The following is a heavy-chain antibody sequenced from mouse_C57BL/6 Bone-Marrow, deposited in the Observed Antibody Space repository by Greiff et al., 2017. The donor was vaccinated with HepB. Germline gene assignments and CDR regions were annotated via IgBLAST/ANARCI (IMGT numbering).Heavy chain of an antibody. J-gene: IGHJ3*01. Sequence: DVMLVESGGGLVQPGGSLSLSCAASGFTFTDYYMSWVRQPPGKALEWLGFIRNKANGYTTEYSASVKGRFTISRDNSQSILYLQMNALRAEDSATYYCARGSNPVAYWGQGTLVTVSA. CDR1: GFTFTDYY. V-gene: IGHV7-3*01. CDR2: IRNKANGYTT. CDR3: ARGSNPVAY. D-gene: IGHD2-5*01.